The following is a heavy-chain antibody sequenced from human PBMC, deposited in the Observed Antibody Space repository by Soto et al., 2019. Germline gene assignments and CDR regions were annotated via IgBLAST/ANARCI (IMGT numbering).Heavy chain of an antibody. D-gene: IGHD2-2*01. CDR3: ARRVPAADLYAMDV. CDR1: GGSISSYD. Sequence: PSETLSLTCPVSGGSISSYDWSWIRQPPGKGLEWIGYIYYSGSTNYNPSLKSRVTISVDTSKNQFSLKLSSVTAADTAVYYCARRVPAADLYAMDVWGQGTTVTVSS. V-gene: IGHV4-59*08. CDR2: IYYSGST. J-gene: IGHJ6*02.